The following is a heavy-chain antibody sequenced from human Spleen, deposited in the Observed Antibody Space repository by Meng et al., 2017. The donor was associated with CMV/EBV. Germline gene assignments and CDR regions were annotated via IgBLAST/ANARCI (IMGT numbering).Heavy chain of an antibody. CDR2: ISGSGGST. J-gene: IGHJ4*02. CDR3: AKRDSSSWYGIFDY. V-gene: IGHV3-23*01. Sequence: SGFTFSSYAMSWVRQAPGKGLEWVSAISGSGGSTYYADSVKGRFTISRDNSKNTLYLQMNSLRAEDTAVYYCAKRDSSSWYGIFDYWGQGTLVTVSS. D-gene: IGHD6-13*01. CDR1: GFTFSSYA.